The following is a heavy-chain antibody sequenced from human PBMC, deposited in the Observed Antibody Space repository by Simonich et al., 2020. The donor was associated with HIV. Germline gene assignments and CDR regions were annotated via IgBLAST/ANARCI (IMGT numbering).Heavy chain of an antibody. V-gene: IGHV3-30*07. CDR3: VRGGEKQLPHS. J-gene: IGHJ4*02. D-gene: IGHD1-1*01. CDR2: ISYYGNNK. Sequence: HVQLVESGGGVVQPGRSLRLSCAASGFNFSNYAIYWVRQAPGKGQEWVAVISYYGNNKYYSDSVKGRFTISRDNSKNTLYLQMNNLRAEDTAVYYCVRGGEKQLPHSWGQGTLVTVSS. CDR1: GFNFSNYA.